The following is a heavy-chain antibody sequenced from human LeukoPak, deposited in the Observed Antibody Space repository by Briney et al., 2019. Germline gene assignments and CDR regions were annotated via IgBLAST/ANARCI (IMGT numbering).Heavy chain of an antibody. J-gene: IGHJ5*02. CDR3: ARHILGITIFGVVGLGFDP. CDR2: IYYSGST. Sequence: SETLSLTCTVSGGSISSSSYYWGWIRQPPGKGLEWIGSIYYSGSTCYNPSLKSRVTISVDTSKNQFSLKLSSVTAADTAVYYCARHILGITIFGVVGLGFDPWGQGTLVTVSS. V-gene: IGHV4-39*01. CDR1: GGSISSSSYY. D-gene: IGHD3-3*01.